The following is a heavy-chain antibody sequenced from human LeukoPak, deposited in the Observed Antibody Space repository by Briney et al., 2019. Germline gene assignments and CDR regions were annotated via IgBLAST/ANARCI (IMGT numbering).Heavy chain of an antibody. CDR3: ARAEYSSGWSLFDY. J-gene: IGHJ4*02. Sequence: ASVKVSCKASGYTFTGYFIHWVRQAPGQGLEWMGWINPNSGGTNYAQKFQGRVTMTRDTSISTAYMELSRLRSDGTAVYYCARAEYSSGWSLFDYWGQGTLVTVSS. D-gene: IGHD6-19*01. CDR1: GYTFTGYF. CDR2: INPNSGGT. V-gene: IGHV1-2*02.